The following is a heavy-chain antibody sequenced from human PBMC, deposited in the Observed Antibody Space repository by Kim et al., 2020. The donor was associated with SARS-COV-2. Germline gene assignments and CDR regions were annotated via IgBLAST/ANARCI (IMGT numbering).Heavy chain of an antibody. J-gene: IGHJ6*02. D-gene: IGHD6-13*01. CDR1: GGTFSSYT. CDR2: IIPILGIA. V-gene: IGHV1-69*04. CDR3: ARDAYSSSWFYYYGMDV. Sequence: SVKVSCKASGGTFSSYTISWVRQAPGQGLEWMGRIIPILGIANYAQKFQGRVTITADKSTSTAYMELSSLRSEDTAVYYCARDAYSSSWFYYYGMDVWGQGTTVTVSS.